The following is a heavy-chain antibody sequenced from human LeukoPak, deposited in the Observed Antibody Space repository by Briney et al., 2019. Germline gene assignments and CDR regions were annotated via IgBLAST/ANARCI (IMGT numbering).Heavy chain of an antibody. J-gene: IGHJ3*02. Sequence: PSETLSLTCTVSGGSISNYYWSWIRQPPGKGLEWIGYIYYSGSTNYKSSLKSRVTISVDTSKNQSSLKLNSVTAADTAVYYCARDTRGDILTGAHAFDIWGQGTMVTVSS. CDR1: GGSISNYY. CDR2: IYYSGST. V-gene: IGHV4-59*01. D-gene: IGHD3-9*01. CDR3: ARDTRGDILTGAHAFDI.